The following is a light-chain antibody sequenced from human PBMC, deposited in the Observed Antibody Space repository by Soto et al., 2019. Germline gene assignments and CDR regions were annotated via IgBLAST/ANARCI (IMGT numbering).Light chain of an antibody. J-gene: IGKJ3*01. V-gene: IGKV1-33*01. CDR2: EAS. CDR1: QDISNY. Sequence: DIQMTQSPSSLSASVGDRVTITCQASQDISNYLNWYQQKPGKAPKLLIYEASNLETGYPSRFNGSVSGTDFTFTIIYLQAEDIATYYCLHYDNLPPFTFGPATKVDIK. CDR3: LHYDNLPPFT.